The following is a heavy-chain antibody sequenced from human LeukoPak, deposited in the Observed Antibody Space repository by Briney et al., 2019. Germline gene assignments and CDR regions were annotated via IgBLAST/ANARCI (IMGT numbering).Heavy chain of an antibody. CDR1: GGSISSYY. J-gene: IGHJ3*02. CDR2: IYYSGST. Sequence: SETLSLTCTVSGGSISSYYWSWIRQPPGKGLEWIGYIYYSGSTNYNPSLKSRVTISVDTSKNQFSLKLSSVTAADTAVYCCARDRRASSSGWFHDAFEIWGQGTMVTVSS. CDR3: ARDRRASSSGWFHDAFEI. D-gene: IGHD6-19*01. V-gene: IGHV4-59*01.